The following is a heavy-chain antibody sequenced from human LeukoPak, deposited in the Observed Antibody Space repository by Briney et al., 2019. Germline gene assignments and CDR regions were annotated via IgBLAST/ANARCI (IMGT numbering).Heavy chain of an antibody. CDR3: ARVVGLTGYSSSWYSGYYYYMDV. D-gene: IGHD6-13*01. J-gene: IGHJ6*03. CDR1: GGTFTSYA. CDR2: IIPIFGTT. V-gene: IGHV1-69*06. Sequence: SVKLSCKASGGTFTSYAISWVRQAPGQGLEWMGGIIPIFGTTNYAQKFQDRVTITADKSTSTAYMELSSLRSEDTAVYYCARVVGLTGYSSSWYSGYYYYMDVWGKGTTVTVSS.